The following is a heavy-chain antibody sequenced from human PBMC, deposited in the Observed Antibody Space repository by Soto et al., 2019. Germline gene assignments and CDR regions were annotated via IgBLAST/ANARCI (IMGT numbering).Heavy chain of an antibody. D-gene: IGHD4-17*01. CDR2: ISYSGRT. Sequence: QLRLQESGPGLVKPSETLSLTCIVSGASIITDNYFWVWIRQSPRRGLELIGSISYSGRTYDNPSLQSRVTISIDASKNQFSLKLTSVTTADTAVYYCARRRASDYGGNHHPYYFDRWGQGALVTVSS. CDR3: ARRRASDYGGNHHPYYFDR. CDR1: GASIITDNYF. J-gene: IGHJ4*02. V-gene: IGHV4-39*01.